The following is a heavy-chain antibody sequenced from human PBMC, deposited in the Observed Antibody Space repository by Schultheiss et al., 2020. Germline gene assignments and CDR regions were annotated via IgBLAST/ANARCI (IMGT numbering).Heavy chain of an antibody. CDR3: ASSYDSSGYYEHDAFDI. J-gene: IGHJ3*02. CDR1: GGSISSGGYY. V-gene: IGHV4-31*03. Sequence: SETLSLTCTVSGGSISSGGYYWSWIRQHPGKGLEWIGYIYYSGSTYYNPSLKSRVIISVDTSKNQFSLKLSSVTAADTAVYYCASSYDSSGYYEHDAFDIWGQGTMVTVSS. D-gene: IGHD3-22*01. CDR2: IYYSGST.